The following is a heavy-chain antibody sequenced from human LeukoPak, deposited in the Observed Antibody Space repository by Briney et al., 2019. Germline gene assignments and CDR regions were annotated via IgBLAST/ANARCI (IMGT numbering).Heavy chain of an antibody. V-gene: IGHV3-11*01. CDR1: GFTFSDYY. CDR3: ARGKVIPAAIHYYGMDV. CDR2: TSNSGSTI. D-gene: IGHD2-2*01. J-gene: IGHJ6*02. Sequence: GGSLRLSCAASGFTFSDYYMNWIRQAPGKGLEWVSYTSNSGSTIYYADSVKGRFTISRDNAKNSLYLQMNSLRAEDTAVYYCARGKVIPAAIHYYGMDVWGQGTTVTVSS.